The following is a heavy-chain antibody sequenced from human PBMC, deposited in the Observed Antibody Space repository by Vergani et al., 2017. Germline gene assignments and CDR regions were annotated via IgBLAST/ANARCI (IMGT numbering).Heavy chain of an antibody. V-gene: IGHV4-38-2*01. Sequence: QVQVQESGPGLVKPSETLSLTCAVSGYSISSAYYWGWIRQPPGKGLDWIGSIYQSGSTYYSPSLKSRGTISVDTSKNQFSLKLSSVTAADTAVYYCARKEYYDSSLDYWGQGTLVTVSS. D-gene: IGHD3-3*01. CDR3: ARKEYYDSSLDY. CDR2: IYQSGST. CDR1: GYSISSAYY. J-gene: IGHJ4*02.